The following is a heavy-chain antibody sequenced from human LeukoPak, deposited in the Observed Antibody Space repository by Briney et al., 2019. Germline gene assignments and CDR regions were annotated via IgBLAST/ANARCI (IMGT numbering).Heavy chain of an antibody. CDR1: GFTFSSYW. J-gene: IGHJ4*02. Sequence: GGSLRLSCAASGFTFSSYWMHWVRQAPGKGLVWVSRINSDGSSTSYADSVKGRFTISRDNAKNTLYLRMNSLRAEDTAVYYCARDRGREWLVLDYWGQGTLVTVSS. CDR2: INSDGSST. V-gene: IGHV3-74*01. D-gene: IGHD6-19*01. CDR3: ARDRGREWLVLDY.